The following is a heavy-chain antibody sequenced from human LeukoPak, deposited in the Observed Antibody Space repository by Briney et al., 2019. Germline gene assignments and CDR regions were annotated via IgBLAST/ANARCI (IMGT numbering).Heavy chain of an antibody. V-gene: IGHV3-23*01. CDR3: AKSHSLEYRGYFDY. D-gene: IGHD2/OR15-2a*01. CDR2: IINGSVTT. J-gene: IGHJ4*02. Sequence: PGGSLRLSCAASGFTFSNFAMNWVRQAPGKGLEWVSVIINGSVTTYYADSVKGRFTISRGNSKNTLYLLMNELSAEDTAVYYCAKSHSLEYRGYFDYWGQGTLVTVSS. CDR1: GFTFSNFA.